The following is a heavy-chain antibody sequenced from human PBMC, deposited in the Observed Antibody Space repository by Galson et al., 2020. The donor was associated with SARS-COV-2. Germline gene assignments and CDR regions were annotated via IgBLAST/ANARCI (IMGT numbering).Heavy chain of an antibody. D-gene: IGHD4-17*01. CDR3: ARWTTVVTPNAFDI. J-gene: IGHJ3*02. V-gene: IGHV2-70*01. CDR2: LDWEDDK. Sequence: SGPTLVKPTQTLTLTCTFSGFSLSTTGMCVSWIRQPPGKALEWLALLDWEDDKYYSTSLKTRLTISKDTSKSQVVLTMTNMDPVDTATYYCARWTTVVTPNAFDIWGQGTAVTVSS. CDR1: GFSLSTTGMC.